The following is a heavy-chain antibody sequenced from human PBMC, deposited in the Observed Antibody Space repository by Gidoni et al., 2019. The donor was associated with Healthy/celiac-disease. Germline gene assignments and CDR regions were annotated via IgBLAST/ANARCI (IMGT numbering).Heavy chain of an antibody. CDR1: GGSFSGYY. V-gene: IGHV4-34*01. CDR2: INHSGST. Sequence: QVQLQQWGAGLLKPSETLSLTCAVYGGSFSGYYWSWIRQPPGKGLEWIGEINHSGSTNYNPFLKSRVTISVDTSKNQFSLKLSSVTAADTAVYYCARGLYYDYVWGSYRYGYYFDYWGQGTLVTVSS. CDR3: ARGLYYDYVWGSYRYGYYFDY. D-gene: IGHD3-16*02. J-gene: IGHJ4*02.